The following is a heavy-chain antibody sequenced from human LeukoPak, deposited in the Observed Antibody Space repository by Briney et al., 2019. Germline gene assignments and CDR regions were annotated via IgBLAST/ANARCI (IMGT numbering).Heavy chain of an antibody. J-gene: IGHJ4*02. CDR3: ARHSSGSYSYYFDY. CDR2: IYHSGST. V-gene: IGHV4-38-2*02. CDR1: GYSISSGYY. Sequence: SETLSLTCTVSGYSISSGYYWGWIRQPPGKGLEWIGSIYHSGSTYYNPSLKSRVTISVDTSKNQFSLKLSSVTAADTAVYYCARHSSGSYSYYFDYWGQGTLVTVSS. D-gene: IGHD3-10*01.